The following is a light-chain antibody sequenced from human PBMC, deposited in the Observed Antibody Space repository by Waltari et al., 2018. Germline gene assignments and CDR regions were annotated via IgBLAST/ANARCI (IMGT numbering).Light chain of an antibody. CDR3: QQFSGSLWT. V-gene: IGKV1-NL1*01. CDR2: AAS. Sequence: DIQMTQSPSSLSASVGDRVTITCRASHDIRNALAWYQQKPGKAPKLLLYAASRLDSGVAPGCSGSGGGTDYILTITGLQPEDSATYYCQQFSGSLWTFGQGTKVEIK. CDR1: HDIRNA. J-gene: IGKJ1*01.